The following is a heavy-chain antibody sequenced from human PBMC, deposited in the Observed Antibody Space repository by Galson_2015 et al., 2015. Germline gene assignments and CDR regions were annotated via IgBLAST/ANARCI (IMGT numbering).Heavy chain of an antibody. Sequence: SVKVSCKASGYTFTGYYMHWVRQAPGQGLEWMGRINPNSGDTNYAQNFLGRVTMTRDTSISTVYVDLTRLRSDDTALYYCAREEIGSTGTTHFDYWGQGTLVTVSS. CDR2: INPNSGDT. D-gene: IGHD1-1*01. J-gene: IGHJ4*02. V-gene: IGHV1-2*06. CDR1: GYTFTGYY. CDR3: AREEIGSTGTTHFDY.